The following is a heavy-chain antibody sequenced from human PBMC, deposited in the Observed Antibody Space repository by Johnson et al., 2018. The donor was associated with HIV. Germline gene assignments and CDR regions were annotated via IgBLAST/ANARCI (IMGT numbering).Heavy chain of an antibody. J-gene: IGHJ3*02. V-gene: IGHV3-53*01. D-gene: IGHD6-19*01. Sequence: VQLVESGGGLIQPGGSLRLSCAASGFTVSSNYMSWVRQAPGKGLEWVSVIYSGGSTYYADSVKDRFTISRDNSKSTLYLQMNSLRAEDTAVYYCARDRGSSGWYDAFDIWGQGTMVTVSS. CDR1: GFTVSSNY. CDR3: ARDRGSSGWYDAFDI. CDR2: IYSGGST.